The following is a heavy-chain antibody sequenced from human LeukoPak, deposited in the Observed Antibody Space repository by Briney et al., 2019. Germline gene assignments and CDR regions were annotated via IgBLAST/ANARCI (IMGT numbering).Heavy chain of an antibody. J-gene: IGHJ4*02. V-gene: IGHV3-7*01. Sequence: GGSLRLSCAASGSSFSTYVMSWVRQAPGKGLEWVANIKQDGSEEYYVDSVKGRFTIFRDNAKNSLYLQMNSLRAEDTAVYYCASYNEDCCGSSCYFHYWGQGILVTVSS. D-gene: IGHD2-2*01. CDR3: ASYNEDCCGSSCYFHY. CDR2: IKQDGSEE. CDR1: GSSFSTYV.